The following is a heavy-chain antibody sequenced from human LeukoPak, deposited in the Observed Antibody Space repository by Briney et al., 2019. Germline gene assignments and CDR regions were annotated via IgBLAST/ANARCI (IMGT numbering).Heavy chain of an antibody. J-gene: IGHJ4*02. D-gene: IGHD3-22*01. Sequence: PSRTLSLTCTVSGGSISSGDYYRSWIRQPPGKGLEWIGYIYYSGSTYYNPSLKSRVTISVDTSKNQFSLKLSSVTAADTAVYYCAREVDDSSGYRYFDYWGQGTLVTVSS. CDR3: AREVDDSSGYRYFDY. CDR2: IYYSGST. CDR1: GGSISSGDYY. V-gene: IGHV4-30-4*01.